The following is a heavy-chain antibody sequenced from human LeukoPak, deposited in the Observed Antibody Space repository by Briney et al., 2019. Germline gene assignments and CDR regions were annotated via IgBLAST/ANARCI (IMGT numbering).Heavy chain of an antibody. Sequence: SETLSLTCTVSGGSVSSYYWSWLRQPAGEGLEWIGRIYNSGSTNYNPSLKSRVTVSVDTSKNQFSLKLSSVTAADTAVYYCARGVRYWGQGTLVTVSS. CDR2: IYNSGST. CDR1: GGSVSSYY. J-gene: IGHJ4*02. CDR3: ARGVRY. V-gene: IGHV4-4*07. D-gene: IGHD4-17*01.